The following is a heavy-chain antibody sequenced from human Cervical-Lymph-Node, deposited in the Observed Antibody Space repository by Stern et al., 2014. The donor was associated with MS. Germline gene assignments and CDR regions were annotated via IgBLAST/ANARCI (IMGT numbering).Heavy chain of an antibody. Sequence: QDQLVESGAEVKKPGASVKVSCKPSGDSFTTYAMHWVRQAPGQRLEWLGWISAGGDTKYSQKFQDRVTITRDTSASTAYMEVSSLKSEDTAIYYCASAGGWYEPDYWGQGTLVTVSS. D-gene: IGHD6-19*01. V-gene: IGHV1-3*01. J-gene: IGHJ4*02. CDR3: ASAGGWYEPDY. CDR2: ISAGGDT. CDR1: GDSFTTYA.